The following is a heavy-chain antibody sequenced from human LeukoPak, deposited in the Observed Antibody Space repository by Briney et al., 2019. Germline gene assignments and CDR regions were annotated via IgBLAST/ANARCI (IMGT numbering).Heavy chain of an antibody. V-gene: IGHV4-59*08. D-gene: IGHD6-13*01. J-gene: IGHJ4*02. CDR2: IYYSGST. Sequence: PSETLSLTCTVSGGSISSYYWSWIRQPPGKGLEWIGYIYYSGSTNYNPSLKSRVTISVDTSKNQFSLKLSSVTAADTAVYYCARGIATAGYFDNWGQGTLVTVSS. CDR3: ARGIATAGYFDN. CDR1: GGSISSYY.